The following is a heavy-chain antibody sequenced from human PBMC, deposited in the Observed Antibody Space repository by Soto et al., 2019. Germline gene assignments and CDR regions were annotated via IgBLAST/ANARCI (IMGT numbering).Heavy chain of an antibody. CDR2: IYYSGST. D-gene: IGHD3-3*01. CDR1: GGSISSYY. V-gene: IGHV4-59*01. J-gene: IGHJ4*02. Sequence: SETLSLTCTVSGGSISSYYWSWIRQPPGKGLEWIGYIYYSGSTNYNPSLKSRVTISVDTSKNQFSLKLSSVTAADTAVYYCARVGDFGSGYYLDSWARGTPDPVSS. CDR3: ARVGDFGSGYYLDS.